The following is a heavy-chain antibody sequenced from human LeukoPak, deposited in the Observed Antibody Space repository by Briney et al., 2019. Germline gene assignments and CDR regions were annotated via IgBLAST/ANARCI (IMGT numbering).Heavy chain of an antibody. Sequence: GASVKVSCKASGYTFTSYYMHWVRQAPGQGLEWMGIINPSGGSTSYAQKFQGRVTITRDTSASTAYMELSSLRSEDMAVYYCARGGGGNYYDSSGYYYFDYWGQGTLVTVSS. CDR3: ARGGGGNYYDSSGYYYFDY. CDR1: GYTFTSYY. J-gene: IGHJ4*02. V-gene: IGHV1-46*01. CDR2: INPSGGST. D-gene: IGHD3-22*01.